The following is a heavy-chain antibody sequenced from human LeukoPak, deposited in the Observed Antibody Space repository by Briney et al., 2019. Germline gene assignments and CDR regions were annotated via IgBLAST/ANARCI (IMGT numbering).Heavy chain of an antibody. CDR1: GFTFSSYG. V-gene: IGHV3-30*03. D-gene: IGHD3-22*01. J-gene: IGHJ3*02. CDR2: ISDDGARK. CDR3: ARDLKIVVVHDAFDI. Sequence: GGSLRLSCAASGFTFSSYGIHWVRLAPGKGLEWVAVISDDGARKYYADSVQGRFTISRDNSKNTLYLQMNSLRAEDMAVYYCARDLKIVVVHDAFDIWGQGTMVTVSS.